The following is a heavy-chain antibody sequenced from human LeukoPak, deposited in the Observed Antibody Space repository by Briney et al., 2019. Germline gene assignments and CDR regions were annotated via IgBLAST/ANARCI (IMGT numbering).Heavy chain of an antibody. Sequence: SETLSLTCTVSGGSISSYYWSWIRHPAGQGLEWIGRIYTSGSTNYNPSLMSRVTISVDKSKNQFSLKLSSVTAADTAVYYCARGPGYPSWFDPWGQGTLVTVSS. J-gene: IGHJ5*02. D-gene: IGHD5-12*01. V-gene: IGHV4-4*07. CDR1: GGSISSYY. CDR3: ARGPGYPSWFDP. CDR2: IYTSGST.